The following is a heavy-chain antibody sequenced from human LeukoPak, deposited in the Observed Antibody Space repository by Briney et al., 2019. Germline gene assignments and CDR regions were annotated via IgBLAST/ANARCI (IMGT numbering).Heavy chain of an antibody. CDR1: IDSFTNYY. V-gene: IGHV4-34*01. J-gene: IGHJ4*02. D-gene: IGHD6-13*01. CDR2: INHSGST. Sequence: SETLSLTCAVYIDSFTNYYWNWIRQTPGKGLEWIGEINHSGSTNYNPSLKSRVTISVDSSKNQFSLKLSSVTAADTAVYYCARQGKQQLAYWGQGTLVTVSS. CDR3: ARQGKQQLAY.